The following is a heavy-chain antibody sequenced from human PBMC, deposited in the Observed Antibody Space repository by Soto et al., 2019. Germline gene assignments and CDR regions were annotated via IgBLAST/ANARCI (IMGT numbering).Heavy chain of an antibody. CDR3: ASFSVTMGPGFDA. D-gene: IGHD4-17*01. Sequence: SETLSLTCAVYGGSFSDYYCNWIRQPPWKGLEWLGEIDHSGLTSYNPSLKSRVTLSVDTSKNQFSLKLRSVTAADTAVYYCASFSVTMGPGFDAWGQATLVTVSS. CDR2: IDHSGLT. CDR1: GGSFSDYY. J-gene: IGHJ5*02. V-gene: IGHV4-34*01.